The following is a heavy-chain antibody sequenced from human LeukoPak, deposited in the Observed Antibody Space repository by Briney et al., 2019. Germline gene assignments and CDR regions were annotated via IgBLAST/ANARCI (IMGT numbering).Heavy chain of an antibody. CDR1: GYTFTSYG. CDR3: ARPSRNYGMDA. Sequence: EPSVKVSCRASGYTFTSYGISWVRQAPGQGLEWMGWISAYNGNTNYAQKLQGRVTMTTDTSTSTAYMELRSLRSDDTAVYYCARPSRNYGMDAWGQGTTVTVSS. CDR2: ISAYNGNT. J-gene: IGHJ6*02. D-gene: IGHD6-13*01. V-gene: IGHV1-18*01.